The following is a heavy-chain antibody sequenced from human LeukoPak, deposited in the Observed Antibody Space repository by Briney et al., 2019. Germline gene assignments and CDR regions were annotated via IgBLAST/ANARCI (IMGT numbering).Heavy chain of an antibody. CDR1: GDSVSSNSAS. CDR3: AGTHSYFDC. Sequence: SQTLSLTCAISGDSVSSNSASWNWIRQSPSRGLEWLGRTYYRSKWSHDYALSVKSRITINPDTSKNQFPLQLNSVTPEDTGVYYCAGTHSYFDCWGQGTLVTVSS. J-gene: IGHJ4*02. CDR2: TYYRSKWSH. V-gene: IGHV6-1*01.